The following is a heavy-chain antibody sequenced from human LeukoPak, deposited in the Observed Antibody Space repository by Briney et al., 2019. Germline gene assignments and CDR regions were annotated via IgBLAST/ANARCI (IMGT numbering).Heavy chain of an antibody. Sequence: GGSLRLSCAASRFTFSTYGMHWVRQAPGRGLEWVAVISYDGSNKFYGDSVKGRFTISRDNSKNTLYLQMNSLRPEDTAVYYCAKNGFTFGGLIDINFDCWGQGTLVTVSS. V-gene: IGHV3-30*18. CDR3: AKNGFTFGGLIDINFDC. J-gene: IGHJ4*02. CDR1: RFTFSTYG. D-gene: IGHD3-16*02. CDR2: ISYDGSNK.